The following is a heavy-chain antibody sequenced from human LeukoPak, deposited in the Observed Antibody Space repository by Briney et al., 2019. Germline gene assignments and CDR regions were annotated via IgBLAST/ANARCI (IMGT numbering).Heavy chain of an antibody. CDR3: ARRDYAAWFDP. CDR1: GASITSDAYY. V-gene: IGHV4-39*07. D-gene: IGHD4/OR15-4a*01. J-gene: IGHJ5*02. CDR2: VYYSGSI. Sequence: SDTLSLTCSVSGASITSDAYYWAWLRQPPGKGLEWIGSVYYSGSIKYNPSLKGRVSISRDMSKNQFFLNLNSVNATDTAVYYCARRDYAAWFDPWGQGTLVTVSS.